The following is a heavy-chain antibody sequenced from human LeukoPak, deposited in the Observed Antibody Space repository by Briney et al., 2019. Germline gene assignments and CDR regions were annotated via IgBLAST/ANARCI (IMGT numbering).Heavy chain of an antibody. CDR2: IYYSGST. Sequence: PSETLSLTCTVSVGSISSSSYYWGWIRQPPGKGLEWIGSIYYSGSTYYNPSLKSRVTISVDTSKNQFSLKLSSVTAADTAVYYCAKTYYYGPGSYRISSYYYYYMDVWGKGATVTVSS. J-gene: IGHJ6*03. V-gene: IGHV4-39*01. D-gene: IGHD3-10*01. CDR3: AKTYYYGPGSYRISSYYYYYMDV. CDR1: VGSISSSSYY.